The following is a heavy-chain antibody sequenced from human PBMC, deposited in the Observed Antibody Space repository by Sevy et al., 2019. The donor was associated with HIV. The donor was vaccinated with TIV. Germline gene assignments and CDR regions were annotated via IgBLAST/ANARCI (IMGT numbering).Heavy chain of an antibody. D-gene: IGHD6-19*01. Sequence: GGSLRLSCAASGFTFSSYGMHWVRQAPGKGLEWVAVISYDGSNKYYADSVKGRFTISRDNSKNTLYLQMNSLRAEDTAGYYCAKDLVGYSSGWTGIDYWGQGTLVTVSS. CDR2: ISYDGSNK. J-gene: IGHJ4*02. V-gene: IGHV3-30*18. CDR1: GFTFSSYG. CDR3: AKDLVGYSSGWTGIDY.